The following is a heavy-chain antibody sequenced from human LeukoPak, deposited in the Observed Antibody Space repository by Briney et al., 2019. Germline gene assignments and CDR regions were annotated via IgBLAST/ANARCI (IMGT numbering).Heavy chain of an antibody. V-gene: IGHV3-74*01. J-gene: IGHJ4*02. D-gene: IGHD1-26*01. CDR1: GFTFSGYW. Sequence: HAGGSLRLSCAASGFTFSGYWMHWVRQAPGKGLAWVSVIRSDGSITTYADSVKGRFTISRDTAKNTLYLQMNSLRAEDTAVYYCARDGRSSNFDKWGQGTLVSVSS. CDR3: ARDGRSSNFDK. CDR2: IRSDGSIT.